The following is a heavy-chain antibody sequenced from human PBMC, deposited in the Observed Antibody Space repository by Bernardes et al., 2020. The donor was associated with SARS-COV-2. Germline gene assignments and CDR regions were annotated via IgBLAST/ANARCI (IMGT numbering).Heavy chain of an antibody. CDR2: IYYSGST. CDR3: ARQDIGAIFGVVITPAGMDV. V-gene: IGHV4-59*08. D-gene: IGHD3-3*01. Sequence: SETLSLTCTVSGGSIRSYYWSWIRQPPGQGLEWIGYIYYSGSTNYNPSLKSRVTISVDTSKNQFSLKLSSVTAADTAVYYCARQDIGAIFGVVITPAGMDVWGQGTTVTVSS. CDR1: GGSIRSYY. J-gene: IGHJ6*02.